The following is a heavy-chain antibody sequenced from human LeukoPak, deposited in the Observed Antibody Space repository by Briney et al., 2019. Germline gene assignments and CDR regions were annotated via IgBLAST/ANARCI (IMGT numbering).Heavy chain of an antibody. CDR2: ISGSGGST. D-gene: IGHD6-19*01. V-gene: IGHV3-23*01. J-gene: IGHJ4*02. CDR1: GFTFSSYA. CDR3: AKPRIAVAVGGY. Sequence: SGGSLRLSCAASGFTFSSYAMSWVRQAPGKGREWVSAISGSGGSTYYADSVKGRFTISRDNSKNTLYLQMNSLRAEDTAVYYCAKPRIAVAVGGYWGRGTLVTVSS.